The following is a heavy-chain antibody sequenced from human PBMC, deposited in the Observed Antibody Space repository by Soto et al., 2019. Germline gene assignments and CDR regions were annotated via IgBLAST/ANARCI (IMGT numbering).Heavy chain of an antibody. CDR1: GYTFTSYG. CDR2: ISASNGNR. CDR3: ARDGSGSYYRWYYYYYGMDV. V-gene: IGHV1-18*04. Sequence: ASVKVSCKASGYTFTSYGISWVRQAPGQGLEWMGWISASNGNRNYAQKLQGRVTMTTDTSTSTAYMELRSLRSDDTAVYYCARDGSGSYYRWYYYYYGMDVWGQGTTVTVSS. D-gene: IGHD3-10*01. J-gene: IGHJ6*02.